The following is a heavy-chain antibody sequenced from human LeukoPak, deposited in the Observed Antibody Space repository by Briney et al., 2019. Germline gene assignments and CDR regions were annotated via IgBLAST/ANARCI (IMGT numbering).Heavy chain of an antibody. CDR1: GGTFSSYA. J-gene: IGHJ4*02. Sequence: ASVKVSCKASGGTFSSYAISWVRQAPGQGLEWMGGIIPIFGTANYAQKFQGRVTITADESTSTAYMELSSLRSEDTAVYYCARAMYYYDSSGYPLPFDYWGQGTLVTVSS. D-gene: IGHD3-22*01. CDR3: ARAMYYYDSSGYPLPFDY. V-gene: IGHV1-69*13. CDR2: IIPIFGTA.